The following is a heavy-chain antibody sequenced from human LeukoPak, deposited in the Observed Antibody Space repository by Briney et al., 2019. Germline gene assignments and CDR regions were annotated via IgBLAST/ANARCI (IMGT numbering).Heavy chain of an antibody. Sequence: SETLSLTCTVSCASISSYYWSWIRQPPEKGLEWIGYIYYSGSTNYNPSLKSRVTISVDTSKNQFSLKLSSVTAADTAVYYCASGRDSAYYFDYWGQGTLVTVSS. J-gene: IGHJ4*02. CDR3: ASGRDSAYYFDY. CDR2: IYYSGST. CDR1: CASISSYY. V-gene: IGHV4-59*08. D-gene: IGHD2-15*01.